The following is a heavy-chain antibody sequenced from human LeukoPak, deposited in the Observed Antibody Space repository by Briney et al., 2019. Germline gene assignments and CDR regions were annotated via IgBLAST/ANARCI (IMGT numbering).Heavy chain of an antibody. CDR3: TSYNNGHFDY. J-gene: IGHJ4*02. Sequence: GGSLRLSCAGSGFTFGGYGMHWFRQTPGKGLEWVAVIAYDGSRAFYADSVKGRFTISRDNSKNTMSVQMDDLRAEDTAVYYCTSYNNGHFDYWGQGTLVTVSS. D-gene: IGHD3-10*01. CDR1: GFTFGGYG. CDR2: IAYDGSRA. V-gene: IGHV3-33*03.